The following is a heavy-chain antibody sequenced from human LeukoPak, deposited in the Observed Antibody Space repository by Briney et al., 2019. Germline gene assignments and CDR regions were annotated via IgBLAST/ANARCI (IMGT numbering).Heavy chain of an antibody. D-gene: IGHD6-13*01. J-gene: IGHJ6*04. V-gene: IGHV5-51*01. CDR3: TRLDGEQQLENYYYYGMDI. CDR1: GYIFTSYW. Sequence: GESLKIYCKGSGYIFTSYWIRWVLQMPAKRLEWMGVSYPGDYDTSHSPSFQGQATISADKSTSTAYLPWSGLKASDTPMSYCTRLDGEQQLENYYYYGMDIWGKGTTVTVSS. CDR2: SYPGDYDT.